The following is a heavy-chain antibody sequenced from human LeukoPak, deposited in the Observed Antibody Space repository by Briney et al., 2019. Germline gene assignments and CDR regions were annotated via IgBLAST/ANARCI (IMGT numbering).Heavy chain of an antibody. J-gene: IGHJ4*02. D-gene: IGHD6-13*01. V-gene: IGHV3-7*01. CDR2: IKQDGSEK. CDR1: GFTFSTYV. Sequence: GGSLRLSCAASGFTFSTYVMSWVRQAPGKGLEWVANIKQDGSEKYYVDSVKGRFTISRDNAKNSLYLQMNSLRAEDTAVYYCAREDGSSSWTGYFDYWGQGTLVTVSS. CDR3: AREDGSSSWTGYFDY.